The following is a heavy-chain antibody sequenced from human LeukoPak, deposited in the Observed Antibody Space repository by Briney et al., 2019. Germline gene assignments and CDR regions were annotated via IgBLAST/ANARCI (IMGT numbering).Heavy chain of an antibody. CDR1: GGTFSSYA. V-gene: IGHV1-69*04. D-gene: IGHD6-19*01. J-gene: IGHJ3*02. CDR2: IIPILGIA. Sequence: SVKVSCKASGGTFSSYAISWVRQAPGQGLEWMGRIIPILGIANYAQKFQGRVTITADKSTSTAYMERSSLRSEDTAVYYCAREGIAVAPDAFDIWGQGTMVTVSS. CDR3: AREGIAVAPDAFDI.